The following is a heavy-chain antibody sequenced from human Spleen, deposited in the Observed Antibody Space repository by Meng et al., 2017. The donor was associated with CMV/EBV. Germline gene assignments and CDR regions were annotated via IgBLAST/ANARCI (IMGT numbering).Heavy chain of an antibody. Sequence: GESLKISCAASGFTFSTYGIHWVRQAPGKGLEWVAFVLSDGTNKYYADSVKGRFTISRDNSKSTLYLQMNSLRPEDTAVYYCARDQSYEIFDYWGQGTLVTVSS. CDR3: ARDQSYEIFDY. CDR1: GFTFSTYG. CDR2: VLSDGTNK. D-gene: IGHD3-22*01. J-gene: IGHJ4*02. V-gene: IGHV3-30*02.